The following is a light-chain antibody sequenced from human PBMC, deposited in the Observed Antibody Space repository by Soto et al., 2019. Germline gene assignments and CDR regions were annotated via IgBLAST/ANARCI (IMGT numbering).Light chain of an antibody. CDR2: DAS. Sequence: EIALTQSPATLSLSPGERATLSCRACQSVSSYLAWYQQKPGQAPRLLIYDASNRATGIPARFSGSGSGTDFTLTISSLEPEDFAVYYCQQRSNWLYTFGQGTKLEIK. CDR3: QQRSNWLYT. J-gene: IGKJ2*01. CDR1: QSVSSY. V-gene: IGKV3-11*01.